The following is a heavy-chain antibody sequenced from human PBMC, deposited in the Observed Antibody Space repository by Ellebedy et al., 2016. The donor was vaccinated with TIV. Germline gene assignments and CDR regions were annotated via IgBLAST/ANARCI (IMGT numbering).Heavy chain of an antibody. D-gene: IGHD1-26*01. CDR3: ARSGAGAIWVYDAFDI. CDR2: INPNSGGT. V-gene: IGHV1-2*02. J-gene: IGHJ3*02. Sequence: ASVKVSCKASGYTFTGYYMHWVRQAPGQGLEGMGWINPNSGGTNYAQKFQGRVTMTRDTSTSTAYMELRSLRSDDTAVYYCARSGAGAIWVYDAFDIWGQGTMVTVSS. CDR1: GYTFTGYY.